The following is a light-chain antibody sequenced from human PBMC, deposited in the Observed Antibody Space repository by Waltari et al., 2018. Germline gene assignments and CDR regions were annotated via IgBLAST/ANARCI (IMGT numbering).Light chain of an antibody. V-gene: IGLV1-47*01. CDR3: AAWDDSLSGDVV. Sequence: QSVLTQPPSASGTPGQRVTISCSGSSSNIGSNYVYWYQQLPGTAPKLLIYRNNQGPSGVPDRFSGSKSGTSASLAISGLRYEDEADYYCAAWDDSLSGDVVFGGGTKLTVL. J-gene: IGLJ2*01. CDR1: SSNIGSNY. CDR2: RNN.